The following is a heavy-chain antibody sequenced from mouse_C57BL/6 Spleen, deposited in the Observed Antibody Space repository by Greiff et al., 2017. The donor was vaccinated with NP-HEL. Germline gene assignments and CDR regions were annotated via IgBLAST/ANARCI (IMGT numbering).Heavy chain of an antibody. J-gene: IGHJ2*01. D-gene: IGHD1-1*01. CDR1: GYAFSSSW. Sequence: VQLQQSGPELVKPGASVKISCKASGYAFSSSWMNWVKQRPGKGLEWIGRIYPGDGDTNYNEKFKGKATLTADKSSSTAYMQLSSLTSEDSAVYFCARRGTTVFDYWGQGTTLTVSS. V-gene: IGHV1-82*01. CDR2: IYPGDGDT. CDR3: ARRGTTVFDY.